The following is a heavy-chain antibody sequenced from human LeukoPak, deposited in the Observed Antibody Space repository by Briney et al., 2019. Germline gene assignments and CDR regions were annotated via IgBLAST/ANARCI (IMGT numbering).Heavy chain of an antibody. CDR3: ARDLSAGGSPEGKNTFDI. CDR1: GYTFTGYY. J-gene: IGHJ3*02. D-gene: IGHD6-13*01. Sequence: ASVKDSCKASGYTFTGYYMHWVRQAPGQGLEWMGWINPNSGGTNYAQKFQGWVTMTRDTSISTAYMELSRLRSDDTAVYYCARDLSAGGSPEGKNTFDIWGQGIMVTVSS. V-gene: IGHV1-2*04. CDR2: INPNSGGT.